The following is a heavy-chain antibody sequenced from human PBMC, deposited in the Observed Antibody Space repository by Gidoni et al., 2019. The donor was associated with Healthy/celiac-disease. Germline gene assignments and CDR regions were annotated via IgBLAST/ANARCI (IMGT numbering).Heavy chain of an antibody. CDR2: IYYSGST. V-gene: IGHV4-39*07. D-gene: IGHD6-13*01. Sequence: QLQLQESGPGLVKPSETLSLTCTVSGGSISSSSYYWGWIRQPPGKGLEWIGSIYYSGSTYYNPSLKSRVTISVDTSKNQFSLKLSSVTAADTAVYYCARVGSSRKYACDYWGQGTLVTVSS. CDR3: ARVGSSRKYACDY. CDR1: GGSISSSSYY. J-gene: IGHJ4*02.